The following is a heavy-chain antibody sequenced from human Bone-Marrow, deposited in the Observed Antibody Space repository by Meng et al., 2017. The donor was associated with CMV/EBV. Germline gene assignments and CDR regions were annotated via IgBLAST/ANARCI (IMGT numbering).Heavy chain of an antibody. J-gene: IGHJ6*02. CDR1: GSTFSSYA. CDR3: ARTVVPAGGYYYYYGMDV. Sequence: SVKVSCKASGSTFSSYAIRWVRQAPGQGLEWMGGIIPIFGTANYAQKFQGRVTITTDESTSTAYMELSSLRSEDTAVYYCARTVVPAGGYYYYYGMDVWGQGTTVTVSS. V-gene: IGHV1-69*05. D-gene: IGHD2-2*01. CDR2: IIPIFGTA.